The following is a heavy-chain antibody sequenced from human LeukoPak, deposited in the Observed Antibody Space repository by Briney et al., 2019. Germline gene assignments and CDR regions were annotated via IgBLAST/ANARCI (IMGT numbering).Heavy chain of an antibody. CDR1: GLTFNSYW. J-gene: IGHJ4*02. CDR2: IKQDGSEK. D-gene: IGHD2-15*01. CDR3: ARGRYCSGGGCHYFDY. V-gene: IGHV3-7*01. Sequence: PGGSLRLSCAVSGLTFNSYWMSWVRQAPGKGLEWVANIKQDGSEKFYVDSVKGRFTISRDNAKNSLYLQMNSLGAEDTAVFYCARGRYCSGGGCHYFDYWGQGTLVTVSS.